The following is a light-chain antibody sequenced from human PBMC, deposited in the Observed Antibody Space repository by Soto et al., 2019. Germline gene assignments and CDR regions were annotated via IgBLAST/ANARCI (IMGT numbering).Light chain of an antibody. Sequence: DIQMTQSPSSLSASVGDRVTITCRASQDIGNSLGWYQQKPGKAPKRLIYGASGLQSGVPLRFRGSGFGAQFSLTITSLQPEDFATYYCLQHYDFSWTFGQGTKVEIK. CDR3: LQHYDFSWT. CDR1: QDIGNS. CDR2: GAS. J-gene: IGKJ1*01. V-gene: IGKV1-17*01.